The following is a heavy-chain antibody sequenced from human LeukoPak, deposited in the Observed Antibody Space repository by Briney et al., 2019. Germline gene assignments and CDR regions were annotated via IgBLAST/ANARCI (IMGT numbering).Heavy chain of an antibody. CDR2: ISGSGGST. J-gene: IGHJ4*02. V-gene: IGHV3-23*01. CDR1: GFTFSSYA. CDR3: AKDRDVWGSLLDY. Sequence: GGSLRLSCAASGFTFSSYAMSWVRQALGKGLEWVSAISGSGGSTYYADSVKGRFTISRDNSKNTLYLQMNSLRAEDTAVYYCAKDRDVWGSLLDYWGQGTLVTVSS. D-gene: IGHD3-16*01.